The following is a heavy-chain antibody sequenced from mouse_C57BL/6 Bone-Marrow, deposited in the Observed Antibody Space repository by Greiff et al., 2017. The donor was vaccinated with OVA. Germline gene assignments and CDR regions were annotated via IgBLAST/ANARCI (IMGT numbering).Heavy chain of an antibody. J-gene: IGHJ4*01. CDR3: ARNYGPYAMDY. CDR1: GFTFSDYY. D-gene: IGHD1-1*02. V-gene: IGHV5-12*01. Sequence: EVKLVESGGGLVQPGGSLKLSCAASGFTFSDYYMYWVRQTPEKRLEWVAYISNGGGSTYYPDTVKGRFTISRDNAKNTLYLQMSRLKSEDTAMYYCARNYGPYAMDYWGQGTSVTVSS. CDR2: ISNGGGST.